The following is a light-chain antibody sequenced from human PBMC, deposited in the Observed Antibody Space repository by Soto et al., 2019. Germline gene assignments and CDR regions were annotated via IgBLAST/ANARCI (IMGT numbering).Light chain of an antibody. CDR3: QQRNNWPRIT. V-gene: IGKV3-11*01. CDR2: DAS. Sequence: EVLLTQSPATLSLSPGERATLSCRASQSVGSYLAWYQQKPGQAPRLLIYDASKRATDISTRFSGSGSGTDFTLTISSLEPEDFAVYYCQQRNNWPRITFGQGTRLEIK. J-gene: IGKJ5*01. CDR1: QSVGSY.